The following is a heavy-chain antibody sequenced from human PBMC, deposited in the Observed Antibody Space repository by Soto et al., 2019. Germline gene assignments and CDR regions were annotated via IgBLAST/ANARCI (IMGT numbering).Heavy chain of an antibody. CDR1: GGSFSGYY. CDR3: ARGECSSVYCFTRWALDI. J-gene: IGHJ3*02. V-gene: IGHV4-34*01. D-gene: IGHD2-2*01. Sequence: QVQLQQWGAGLLKPSETLSLTCAVSGGSFSGYYWTWIRQTPGKGLELIGEINHSGSTNYEPSLKRRVSISADPSKKQFSLNLTSVTAADTAVYYCARGECSSVYCFTRWALDIWGQGTVVTVSS. CDR2: INHSGST.